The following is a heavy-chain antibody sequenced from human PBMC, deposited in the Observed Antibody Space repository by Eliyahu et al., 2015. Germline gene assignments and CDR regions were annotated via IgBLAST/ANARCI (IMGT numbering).Heavy chain of an antibody. V-gene: IGHV2-5*02. CDR3: GRVRGGGNSAYFDY. Sequence: QITLKESGPTLVKPTQTLTLTCTFSGFSLSTSAVGVGWIRQPPGKALEWLAVIYWGDDKRYSPSLKSRLTITKDTSKNQVVLTLTNMDPVDTATYYCGRVRGGGNSAYFDYWGQGTLVTVSS. D-gene: IGHD4-23*01. CDR1: GFSLSTSAVG. J-gene: IGHJ4*02. CDR2: IYWGDDK.